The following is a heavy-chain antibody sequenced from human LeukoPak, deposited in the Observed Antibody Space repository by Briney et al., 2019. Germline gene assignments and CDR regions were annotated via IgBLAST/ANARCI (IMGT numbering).Heavy chain of an antibody. J-gene: IGHJ4*02. V-gene: IGHV1-18*01. CDR3: ARDLTY. CDR1: GYTFTSYG. CDR2: ISAYNGNT. Sequence: ASVKVSCKASGYTFTSYGIIWVRQAPGQGLEWMGWISAYNGNTDYSQNLQGRVTMTTDTSTNTAYMELRSLRSDDTAVYYCARDLTYWGQGTLVTVSS.